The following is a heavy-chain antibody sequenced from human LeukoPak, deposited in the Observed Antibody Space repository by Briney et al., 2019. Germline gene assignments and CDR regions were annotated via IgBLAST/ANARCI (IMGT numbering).Heavy chain of an antibody. J-gene: IGHJ3*02. CDR3: ARDSCYGGTCQDDAFDI. V-gene: IGHV1-3*01. CDR2: LHAGTGNT. D-gene: IGHD2-15*01. Sequence: ASVKVSCKASGYTFTNYAMHWVRQAPGQRLEWMGWLHAGTGNTKYSQRFQDRVTISRDTSASTAYMDLRSLRSEDTAVYYCARDSCYGGTCQDDAFDIWGQGTMVTVSS. CDR1: GYTFTNYA.